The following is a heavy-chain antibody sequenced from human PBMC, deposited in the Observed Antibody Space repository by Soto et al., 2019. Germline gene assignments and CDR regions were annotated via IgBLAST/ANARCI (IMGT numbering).Heavy chain of an antibody. J-gene: IGHJ4*02. V-gene: IGHV3-7*01. CDR1: GFTFSRYW. D-gene: IGHD2-15*01. CDR3: ARDPVCSGGSCYDY. CDR2: IKQDGSEI. Sequence: GGSLRLSCAASGFTFSRYWMTWVRQAPGKGLEWVANIKQDGSEIYYVDSVKGRFTISRDNAENSLYLQMNSLRAEDTAVYYCARDPVCSGGSCYDYWGQGTLVTVSS.